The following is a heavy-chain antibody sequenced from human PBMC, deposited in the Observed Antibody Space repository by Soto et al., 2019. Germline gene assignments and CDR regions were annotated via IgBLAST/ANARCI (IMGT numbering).Heavy chain of an antibody. J-gene: IGHJ4*02. D-gene: IGHD3-3*01. Sequence: SETLSLTCTVSGGSISSSSYYWGWIRQPPGKGLEWIGSIYYSGSSYYNPSLKSRVTISVDTSKNQFSLKLSSVTAADTAVYYCARGLRDFWSDYSDCWGQGTLVTVSS. CDR2: IYYSGSS. V-gene: IGHV4-39*01. CDR1: GGSISSSSYY. CDR3: ARGLRDFWSDYSDC.